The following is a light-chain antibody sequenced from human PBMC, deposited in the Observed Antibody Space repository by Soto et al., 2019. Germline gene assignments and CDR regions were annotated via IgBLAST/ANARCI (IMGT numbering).Light chain of an antibody. Sequence: QSVLTQPSSVSGSPGQSSTISCTGTSRDVGGYNYVSWYQQHPGKAPKLMIYEVSNRPSGVSNRFSGSKSGNTASLTISGLQAEDEADYYCSSYTSSSTFYVFGTGTKVTVL. CDR2: EVS. V-gene: IGLV2-14*01. J-gene: IGLJ1*01. CDR3: SSYTSSSTFYV. CDR1: SRDVGGYNY.